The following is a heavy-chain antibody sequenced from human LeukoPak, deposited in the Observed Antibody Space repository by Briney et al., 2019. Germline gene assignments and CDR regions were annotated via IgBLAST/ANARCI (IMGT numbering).Heavy chain of an antibody. CDR3: ARALGYCSSTSCYPVNWFDP. CDR2: INHSGST. J-gene: IGHJ5*02. Sequence: SETLSLTCAVYGGSFSGYYWSWIRQPPGKGLEWIGEINHSGSTNYNPSLKSRVTISVDTSKNQFSLKLSSVTAADTAVYYCARALGYCSSTSCYPVNWFDPWGQGTLVTVSS. V-gene: IGHV4-34*01. CDR1: GGSFSGYY. D-gene: IGHD2-2*01.